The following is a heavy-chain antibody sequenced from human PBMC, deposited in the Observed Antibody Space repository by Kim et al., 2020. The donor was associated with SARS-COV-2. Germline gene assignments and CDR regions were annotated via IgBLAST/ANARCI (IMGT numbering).Heavy chain of an antibody. J-gene: IGHJ4*02. D-gene: IGHD1-1*01. CDR1: GYSFTSYW. V-gene: IGHV5-10-1*01. CDR3: AGHVDATGTHDY. Sequence: GESLKISCKGSGYSFTSYWISWVRQMPGKGLEWMGRIDPSDSYTNYSPSFQGHVTISADKSISTAYLQWSSLKASDTAMYCCAGHVDATGTHDYWGQGTLVNVCS. CDR2: IDPSDSYT.